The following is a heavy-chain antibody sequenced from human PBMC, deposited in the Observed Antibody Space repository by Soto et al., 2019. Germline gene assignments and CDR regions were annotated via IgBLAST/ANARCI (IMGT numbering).Heavy chain of an antibody. Sequence: SETLSLTCAVSGVSLSTSAYYWGWIRQPPGKGLEWIGEINHSGSTNYNPSLKSRVTISVDTSKNQFSLKLSSVTAADTAVYYCARTAVNPKGAVYDYYRMDVCG. CDR2: INHSGST. CDR1: GVSLSTSAYY. CDR3: ARTAVNPKGAVYDYYRMDV. V-gene: IGHV4-34*01. J-gene: IGHJ6*02. D-gene: IGHD2-21*02.